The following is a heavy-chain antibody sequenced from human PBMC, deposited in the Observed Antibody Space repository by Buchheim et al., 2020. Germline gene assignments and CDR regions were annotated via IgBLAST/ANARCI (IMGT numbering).Heavy chain of an antibody. CDR3: ARRNRILRWYFDL. Sequence: QVQLQESGPGLVKPSQTLSLTCIVSGGSISTGDYYWSWIRQPPGKGLEWIGYIYNTGNTYSNPSLKSRVTISVDTSKNQFSLKLSSVTAADTAVYYCARRNRILRWYFDLWGRGTL. V-gene: IGHV4-30-4*01. J-gene: IGHJ2*01. CDR1: GGSISTGDYY. D-gene: IGHD2-15*01. CDR2: IYNTGNT.